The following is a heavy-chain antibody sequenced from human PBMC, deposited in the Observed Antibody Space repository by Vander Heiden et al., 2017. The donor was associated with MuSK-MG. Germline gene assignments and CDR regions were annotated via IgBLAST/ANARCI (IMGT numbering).Heavy chain of an antibody. D-gene: IGHD3-22*01. CDR2: ISGSGGST. CDR3: AKASEQTTYYYDSSGSDY. J-gene: IGHJ4*02. CDR1: GFTFSTYA. Sequence: EVQLLESGGGLVQPGGSLRLSCAASGFTFSTYAVGWVRQAPGKGLEWVSAISGSGGSTYYADSVKGRFTISRDNSKNTLYLQMNSLRAEDTAVYYCAKASEQTTYYYDSSGSDYWGQGTLVTVSS. V-gene: IGHV3-23*01.